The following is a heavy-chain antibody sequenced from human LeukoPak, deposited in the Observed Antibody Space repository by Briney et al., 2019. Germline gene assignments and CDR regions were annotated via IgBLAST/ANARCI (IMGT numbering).Heavy chain of an antibody. V-gene: IGHV3-30*03. CDR3: ARKYDIVTAPSPLDS. CDR2: ISYDESHK. Sequence: GRSLTLSCAASGFTFSSYDMFWVRRPPGKGLEWVAVISYDESHKYYADSVKGRFTISRDNSQNTLYLQMNSLRLEDTAVYYCARKYDIVTAPSPLDSWGQGTLVTVSS. D-gene: IGHD3-9*01. J-gene: IGHJ4*02. CDR1: GFTFSSYD.